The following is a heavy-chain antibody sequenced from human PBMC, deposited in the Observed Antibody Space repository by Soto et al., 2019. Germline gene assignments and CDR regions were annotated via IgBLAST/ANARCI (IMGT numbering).Heavy chain of an antibody. CDR2: ISGRGGST. V-gene: IGHV3-23*01. D-gene: IGHD3-10*01. CDR1: GFIFSSYA. J-gene: IGHJ4*02. Sequence: EVQLLESGGGMVQPGGSLRLSCAASGFIFSSYAMTWVRLAPGKGLEWVSGISGRGGSTFYADSVKGRFTLSRDNSKNMVYLKANSLKAEDTAVYYCVRVAGSGGFYDYWGQGTLVTVSS. CDR3: VRVAGSGGFYDY.